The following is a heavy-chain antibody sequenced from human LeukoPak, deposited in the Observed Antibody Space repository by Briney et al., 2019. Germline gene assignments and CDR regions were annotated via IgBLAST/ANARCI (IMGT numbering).Heavy chain of an antibody. CDR1: GGSFGSYD. Sequence: SETLSLTCSVSGGSFGSYDWTWIRQSPGKGLEWIGNIFYSGSTNYNPSLKSRVTISIDTSKNQFSLKLSSVTAADTAVYYCARVGFGTTVTTSDYWGQGTLVTVSS. J-gene: IGHJ4*02. CDR3: ARVGFGTTVTTSDY. CDR2: IFYSGST. V-gene: IGHV4-59*01. D-gene: IGHD4-17*01.